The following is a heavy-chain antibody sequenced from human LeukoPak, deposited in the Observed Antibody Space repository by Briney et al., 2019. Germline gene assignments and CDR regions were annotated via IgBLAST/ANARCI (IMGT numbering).Heavy chain of an antibody. D-gene: IGHD5-18*01. Sequence: GGSLRLSCAASGFTFSSYGMHWVRQAPGKGLEWVAVISYDGSNKYYADSVKGRFTISRDNSKNTLYLQMNSLRAEDTAVYYCAKVFLSYGYWYYYGMDVWGQGTTVTVSS. V-gene: IGHV3-30*18. CDR3: AKVFLSYGYWYYYGMDV. CDR1: GFTFSSYG. CDR2: ISYDGSNK. J-gene: IGHJ6*02.